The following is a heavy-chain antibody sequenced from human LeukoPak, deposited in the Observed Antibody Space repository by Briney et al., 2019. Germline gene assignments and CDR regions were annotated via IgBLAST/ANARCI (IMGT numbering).Heavy chain of an antibody. CDR2: ISGSGGST. J-gene: IGHJ4*02. CDR3: AKEDNYYDSSAAFDY. D-gene: IGHD3-22*01. Sequence: GGSLRLSCAASGFTFSSYAMSWVRQAPGKGLEWVSAISGSGGSTYYADSVKGRFTISRDNAKNSLYLQMNSLRAEDTALYYCAKEDNYYDSSAAFDYWGQGTLVTVSS. CDR1: GFTFSSYA. V-gene: IGHV3-23*01.